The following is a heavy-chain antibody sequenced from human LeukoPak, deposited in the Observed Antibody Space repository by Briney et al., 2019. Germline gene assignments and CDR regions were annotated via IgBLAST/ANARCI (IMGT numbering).Heavy chain of an antibody. CDR3: VTDSVMGIAVAGNGLDY. V-gene: IGHV1-18*01. Sequence: GASVKVSCKASGYTFTSYGISWVRQAPGQGLEWMGWISAYNGNTNYAQKVQGRVTMTTDTSTSTAYMELSSLRSEDTAVYYCVTDSVMGIAVAGNGLDYWGQGTLVTVSS. CDR1: GYTFTSYG. D-gene: IGHD6-19*01. J-gene: IGHJ4*02. CDR2: ISAYNGNT.